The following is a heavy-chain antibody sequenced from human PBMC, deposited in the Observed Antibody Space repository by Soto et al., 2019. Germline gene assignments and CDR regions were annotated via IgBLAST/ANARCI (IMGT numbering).Heavy chain of an antibody. D-gene: IGHD1-1*01. CDR1: GLTVSGKKY. V-gene: IGHV3-53*01. J-gene: IGHJ3*01. Sequence: DVQLVESGGGLIQPGESLRLSCAAFGLTVSGKKYVAWVRQAPGRRLQWISALYDVDGTYYADSVKGRFTTSSDSSKTTVYLQMNGLRPDDTAVYYCASWHEREHAYDVWGRGTTVTVSS. CDR2: LYDVDGT. CDR3: ASWHEREHAYDV.